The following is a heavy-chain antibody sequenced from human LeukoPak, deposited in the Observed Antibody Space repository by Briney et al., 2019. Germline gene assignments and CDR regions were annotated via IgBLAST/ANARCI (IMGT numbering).Heavy chain of an antibody. J-gene: IGHJ3*02. CDR1: GYSISSGYY. Sequence: SETLSLTCTVSGYSISSGYYWGWIRQPPGKGLEWIGYIYHSGSTYYNPSLKSRVTISVDRSKNQFSLKLSSVTAADTAVYYCARVVGIGAFDIWGQGTMVTVSS. CDR3: ARVVGIGAFDI. D-gene: IGHD2-21*01. V-gene: IGHV4-38-2*02. CDR2: IYHSGST.